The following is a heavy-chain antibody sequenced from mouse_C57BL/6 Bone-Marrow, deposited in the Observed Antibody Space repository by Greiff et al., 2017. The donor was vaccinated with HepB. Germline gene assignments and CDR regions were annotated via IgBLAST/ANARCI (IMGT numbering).Heavy chain of an antibody. CDR2: IDPNSGGT. D-gene: IGHD1-1*01. V-gene: IGHV1-72*01. CDR1: GYTFTSYW. Sequence: QVQLQQPGAELVKPGASVKLSCKASGYTFTSYWMHWVKQRPGRGLEWIGRIDPNSGGTKYNEKFKSKATLTGDKPSSTDYMQLSSLTSEDSAVYYCARRGITTVVAKDWYFDVWGTGTTVTVSS. CDR3: ARRGITTVVAKDWYFDV. J-gene: IGHJ1*03.